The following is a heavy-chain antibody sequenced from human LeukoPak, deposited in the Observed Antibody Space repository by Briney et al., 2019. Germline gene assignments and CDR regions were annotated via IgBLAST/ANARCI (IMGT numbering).Heavy chain of an antibody. CDR1: GGSISSSNL. Sequence: SGTLSLTCAVSGGSISSSNLWSWVRQPPGKRLEGSGEIYHSGSTNYNPSLKSRVTISVDKSKNPVSLKLSTLTAADTAVYYCAREWYYCSSTSCYFYYGMDVWGKGTTVTVSS. J-gene: IGHJ6*04. CDR2: IYHSGST. V-gene: IGHV4-4*02. CDR3: AREWYYCSSTSCYFYYGMDV. D-gene: IGHD2-2*01.